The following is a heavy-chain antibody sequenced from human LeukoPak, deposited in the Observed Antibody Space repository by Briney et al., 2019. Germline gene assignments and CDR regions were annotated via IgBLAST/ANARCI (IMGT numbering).Heavy chain of an antibody. CDR1: GGSISSGDYY. D-gene: IGHD6-13*01. V-gene: IGHV4-30-4*01. CDR3: ARGSPGIAITVADY. J-gene: IGHJ4*02. Sequence: SQTLSLTCTVSGGSISSGDYYWSWIRQPPGKGLEWIGYIYYSGSTYYNPSLKSRVTISVDTSKNQFSLKLSSMTAADTAVYYCARGSPGIAITVADYWGQGTLVTVSS. CDR2: IYYSGST.